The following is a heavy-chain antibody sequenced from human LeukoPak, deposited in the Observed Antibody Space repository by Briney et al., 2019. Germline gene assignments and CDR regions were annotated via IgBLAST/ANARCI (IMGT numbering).Heavy chain of an antibody. D-gene: IGHD2-21*01. J-gene: IGHJ5*02. V-gene: IGHV4-39*01. CDR1: GGSISSSSYY. Sequence: PSETLSLTCTVSGGSISSSSYYWGWIRQPPGKGLEWIGSIYYSGSTYYNPSLKSRVTISVDTPKDQFSLKLSSVTAADTAVYYCARLLGSHINYFDPWGQGTLVTVSS. CDR2: IYYSGST. CDR3: ARLLGSHINYFDP.